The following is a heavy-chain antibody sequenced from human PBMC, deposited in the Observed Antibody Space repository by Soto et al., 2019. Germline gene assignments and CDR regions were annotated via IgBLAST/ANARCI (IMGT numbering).Heavy chain of an antibody. CDR1: GFTFSSYA. D-gene: IGHD3-3*01. CDR3: AKDRDMYYDFWSGYYPVFDY. Sequence: GGSLRLSCAASGFTFSSYAMSWVRQAPGKGLEWVSAISGSGGSTYYADSVKGRFTISRDNSKNTLYLQMNSLRAEDTAVCYCAKDRDMYYDFWSGYYPVFDYWGQGTLVTVSS. V-gene: IGHV3-23*01. J-gene: IGHJ4*02. CDR2: ISGSGGST.